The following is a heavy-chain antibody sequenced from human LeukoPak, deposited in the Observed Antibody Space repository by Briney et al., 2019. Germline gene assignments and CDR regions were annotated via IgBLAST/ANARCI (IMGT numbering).Heavy chain of an antibody. CDR3: ARAQGYDSTPLKD. Sequence: SETLSLTCTVSGGSISSYYWSWIRQHPGKGLEWIGYIYYSGSTYYNPSLRSRITISVDTSKNQFSLKLSSVTAADTAVYYCARAQGYDSTPLKDWGQGTLVTVSS. J-gene: IGHJ4*02. V-gene: IGHV4-59*06. D-gene: IGHD3-22*01. CDR1: GGSISSYY. CDR2: IYYSGST.